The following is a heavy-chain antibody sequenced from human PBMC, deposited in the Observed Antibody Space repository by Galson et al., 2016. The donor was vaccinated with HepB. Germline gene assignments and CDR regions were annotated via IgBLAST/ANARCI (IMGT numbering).Heavy chain of an antibody. D-gene: IGHD3-10*01. CDR1: GFTFSSFT. CDR3: AKDEVRGVTGYYFDY. CDR2: ISGSGVTT. Sequence: SLRLSCAVSGFTFSSFTMSWVRQAPGKGLEWVSAISGSGVTTYYADSVKDRFAISRDNSKNTLYLQISTLRADDTAIFYCAKDEVRGVTGYYFDYWGQGTLVTVSS. V-gene: IGHV3-23*01. J-gene: IGHJ4*02.